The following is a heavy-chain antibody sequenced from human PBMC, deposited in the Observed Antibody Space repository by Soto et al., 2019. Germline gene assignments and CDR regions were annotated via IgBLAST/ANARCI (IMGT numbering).Heavy chain of an antibody. CDR2: FLYPGTT. V-gene: IGHV4-30-2*01. Sequence: QLQLQESGSGLLEPSQTLSLTCVVSGDSISSSGYSWIWIRQAPWRGLEWIGFFLYPGTTSYAPSLKSRVTLSAYKSKNQVSLQLTSVTAAVTAVYYCARVGGLADCGGYCPPDYWGPGTLVTVSS. J-gene: IGHJ4*02. CDR3: ARVGGLADCGGYCPPDY. D-gene: IGHD2-21*02. CDR1: GDSISSSGYS.